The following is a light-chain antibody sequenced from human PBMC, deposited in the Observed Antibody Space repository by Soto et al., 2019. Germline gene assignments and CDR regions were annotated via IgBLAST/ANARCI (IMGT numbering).Light chain of an antibody. CDR3: QQYDSTPPT. J-gene: IGKJ2*01. CDR2: WAS. V-gene: IGKV4-1*01. CDR1: QSVLYSSNNKNY. Sequence: DIVMTQSPDSLAVSLGERATINCKSSQSVLYSSNNKNYLAWYQQRPGQPPKLLIYWASTRESGVPDRFSGSGSGTDFTLTITSRQAEDVAVYYGQQYDSTPPTFGQGTKLEIK.